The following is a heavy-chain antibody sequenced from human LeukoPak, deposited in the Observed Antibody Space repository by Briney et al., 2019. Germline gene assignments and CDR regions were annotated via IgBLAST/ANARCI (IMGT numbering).Heavy chain of an antibody. Sequence: ASVKVSCKASGYTFTSYDINWVRQATGQGLGWMGWMNPNSGNTGYAQKFQGRVTMTRNNYISTAYMALSSLRSEDTAVYYCARGPRRFLAWLYYYYGMDVWGQGTTVTVSS. CDR2: MNPNSGNT. CDR1: GYTFTSYD. V-gene: IGHV1-8*01. J-gene: IGHJ6*02. CDR3: ARGPRRFLAWLYYYYGMDV. D-gene: IGHD3-3*01.